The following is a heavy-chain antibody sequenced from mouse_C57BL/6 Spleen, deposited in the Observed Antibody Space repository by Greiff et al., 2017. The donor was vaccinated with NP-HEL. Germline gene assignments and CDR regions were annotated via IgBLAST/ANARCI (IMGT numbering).Heavy chain of an antibody. V-gene: IGHV1-61*01. Sequence: QVQLQQPGAELVRPGSSVKLSCKASGYTFTSYWMDWVKQRPGQGLEWIGNIYPSDSETHYNQKFKDKATLTVDKSSSTAYMQLSSLTSEDSAVYYCALYYYDSYYAMDYWGQGTSVTVSS. CDR2: IYPSDSET. CDR3: ALYYYDSYYAMDY. D-gene: IGHD1-1*01. CDR1: GYTFTSYW. J-gene: IGHJ4*01.